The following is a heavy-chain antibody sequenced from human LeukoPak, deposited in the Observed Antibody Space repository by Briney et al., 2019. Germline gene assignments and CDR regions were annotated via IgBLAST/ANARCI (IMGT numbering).Heavy chain of an antibody. J-gene: IGHJ4*02. D-gene: IGHD3-22*01. Sequence: GGSLRLSCAASGFTFDDYAIHWVRQPPGKGLEWVSLISGDGGSTYYADSVKGRFTIPRDNSKNSLYLQMNSLRTEDTALYYCTKGHHSSGYYDYWGQGTLVTVSS. CDR1: GFTFDDYA. CDR3: TKGHHSSGYYDY. CDR2: ISGDGGST. V-gene: IGHV3-43*02.